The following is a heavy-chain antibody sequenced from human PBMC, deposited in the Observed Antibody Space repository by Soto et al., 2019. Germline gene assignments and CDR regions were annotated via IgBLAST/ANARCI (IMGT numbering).Heavy chain of an antibody. Sequence: LRRSCAASGFSVNDYGMHWGRQAPGKGLEWLRGIWYGGRSKYYAESGKCRFSISRDNSKNTLYLEMNRRRAEDTAVYYGASDIGKGAKGQFDYWGQVTLVTVSS. CDR1: GFSVNDYG. CDR3: ASDIGKGAKGQFDY. V-gene: IGHV3-33*01. CDR2: IWYGGRSK. J-gene: IGHJ4*02. D-gene: IGHD1-26*01.